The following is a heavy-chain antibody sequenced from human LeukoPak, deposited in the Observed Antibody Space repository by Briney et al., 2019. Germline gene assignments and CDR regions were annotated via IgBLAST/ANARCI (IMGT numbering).Heavy chain of an antibody. CDR3: ATDGSGSYYNAGNAGY. D-gene: IGHD3-10*01. V-gene: IGHV3-74*01. CDR1: GFTFSSYW. CDR2: ISGSGGST. J-gene: IGHJ4*02. Sequence: GGSLRLSCAASGFTFSSYWMHWVRQAPGKGLEWVSAISGSGGSTYYADSVKGRFTISRDNTKNTLYLQMNSLRAEDTAVYYCATDGSGSYYNAGNAGYWGQGTLVTVSS.